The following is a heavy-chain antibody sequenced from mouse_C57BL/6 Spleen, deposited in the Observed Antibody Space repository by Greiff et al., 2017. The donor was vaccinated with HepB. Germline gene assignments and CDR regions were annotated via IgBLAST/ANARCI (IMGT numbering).Heavy chain of an antibody. D-gene: IGHD3-2*02. V-gene: IGHV2-2*01. CDR3: ARGGRTAQATPLFDY. Sequence: QVQLQQSGPSLVQPSQSLSITCTVSGFSLTSYGVHWVRQSPGKGLEWLGVIWSGGSTDYNAAFISRLSISKDNSKSHVFFKMNSLQADDTAIYYCARGGRTAQATPLFDYWGQGTTLTVSS. J-gene: IGHJ2*01. CDR1: GFSLTSYG. CDR2: IWSGGST.